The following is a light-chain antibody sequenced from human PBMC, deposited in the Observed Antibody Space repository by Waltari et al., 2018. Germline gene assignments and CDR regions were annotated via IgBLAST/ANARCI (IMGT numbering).Light chain of an antibody. CDR2: RNN. CDR3: AAWDDSLSGRV. J-gene: IGLJ3*02. V-gene: IGLV1-47*01. Sequence: QSVLTQPPSASGTPGQRVTISCSGSRSNIGSNYVYWYQQVPGTAPKLLIYRNNQRPSGVPDRSSGSKSGTSASLAISGLRSEDEVDYYWAAWDDSLSGRVFGGGTKVTVL. CDR1: RSNIGSNY.